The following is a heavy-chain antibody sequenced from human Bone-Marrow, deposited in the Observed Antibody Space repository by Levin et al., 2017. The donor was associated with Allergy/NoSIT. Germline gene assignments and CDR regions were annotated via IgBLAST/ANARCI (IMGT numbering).Heavy chain of an antibody. Sequence: PGGSLRLSCAASGFTFSDYYMSWIRQAPGKGLEWVSYISSSGSTIYYADSVKGRFTISRDNAKNSLYLQMNSLRAEDTAVYYCARGYYDFWSGYYGRRGVKYYYYGMDVWGQGTTVTVSS. V-gene: IGHV3-11*01. CDR2: ISSSGSTI. J-gene: IGHJ6*02. CDR1: GFTFSDYY. D-gene: IGHD3-3*01. CDR3: ARGYYDFWSGYYGRRGVKYYYYGMDV.